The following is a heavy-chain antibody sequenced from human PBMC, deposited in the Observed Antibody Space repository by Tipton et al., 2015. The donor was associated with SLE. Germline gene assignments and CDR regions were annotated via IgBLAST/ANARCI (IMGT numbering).Heavy chain of an antibody. CDR2: IYYSGTT. CDR3: ASDRLPGDHDAFDI. CDR1: GGSIINDY. V-gene: IGHV4-59*08. J-gene: IGHJ3*02. Sequence: TLSLTCTVSGGSIINDYWTWIRQPPGKGLEWIGYIYYSGTTNYNPSLKSRVTILVDTSRNHFSLKLSSVTAADTAVYYCASDRLPGDHDAFDIWGQGTMVTVSS. D-gene: IGHD7-27*01.